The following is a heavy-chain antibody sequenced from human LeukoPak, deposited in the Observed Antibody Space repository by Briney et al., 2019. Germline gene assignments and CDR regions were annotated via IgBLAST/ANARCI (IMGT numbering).Heavy chain of an antibody. J-gene: IGHJ4*02. D-gene: IGHD4-17*01. Sequence: ASVKVSCKASGYTFSSYATNWVRQAPGQGLEWMGWINTNTGNPTHAQGFTGRFVFSLDTSVSTAYLQISSLQAEDTAVYYCARSNNDGDYLGVGFDYWGQGTLVAVSS. CDR3: ARSNNDGDYLGVGFDY. CDR1: GYTFSSYA. V-gene: IGHV7-4-1*02. CDR2: INTNTGNP.